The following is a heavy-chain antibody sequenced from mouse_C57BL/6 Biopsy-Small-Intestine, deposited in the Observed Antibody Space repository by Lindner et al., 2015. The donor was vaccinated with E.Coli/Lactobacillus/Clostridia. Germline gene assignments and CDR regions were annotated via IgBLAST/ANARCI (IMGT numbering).Heavy chain of an antibody. J-gene: IGHJ2*01. CDR3: ARGDSLDY. D-gene: IGHD3-3*01. CDR1: GYTFISYG. CDR2: IHPRSDIT. V-gene: IGHV1-81*01. Sequence: VQLQESGAELARPGTSVKVSCKASGYTFISYGLSWVRQRAGQGLEWIGEIHPRSDITYYNEKFKDKATLTADKSSSTVFMELRSLTSEDSAVYFCARGDSLDYWGQGTTLTVSS.